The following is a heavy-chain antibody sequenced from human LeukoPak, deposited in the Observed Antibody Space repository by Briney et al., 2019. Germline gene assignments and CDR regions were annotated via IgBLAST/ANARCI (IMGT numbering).Heavy chain of an antibody. J-gene: IGHJ6*03. V-gene: IGHV1-69*05. CDR1: GYTFTGYY. CDR3: ATCPYYYDSSGYSYGDYYYYIDV. CDR2: IIPIFGTA. D-gene: IGHD3-22*01. Sequence: ASVKVSCKASGYTFTGYYMHWVRQAPGQGLEWMGGIIPIFGTANYAQKFQGRVTITTDESTSTAYMELSSLRSEDTAVYYCATCPYYYDSSGYSYGDYYYYIDVWGKGTTVTVSS.